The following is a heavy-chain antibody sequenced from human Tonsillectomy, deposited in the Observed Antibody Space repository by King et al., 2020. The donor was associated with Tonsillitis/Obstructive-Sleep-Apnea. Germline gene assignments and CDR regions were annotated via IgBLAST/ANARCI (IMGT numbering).Heavy chain of an antibody. CDR1: GFTFDDYA. D-gene: IGHD6-13*01. Sequence: VQLVESGGGLVQPGRSLRLSCAASGFTFDDYAMYWVRQAPGKGLEWVSGISWNSGSIVYADSMKGRFTISRDNAKNSLYLQMNSLRAEDTALYYCAKDLIIAESGTPGDAFDIWGQGTMVTVSS. V-gene: IGHV3-9*01. CDR3: AKDLIIAESGTPGDAFDI. J-gene: IGHJ3*02. CDR2: ISWNSGSI.